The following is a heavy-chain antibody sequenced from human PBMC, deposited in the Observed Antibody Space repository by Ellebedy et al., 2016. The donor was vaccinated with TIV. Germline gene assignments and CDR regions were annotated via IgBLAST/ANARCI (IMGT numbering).Heavy chain of an antibody. CDR3: TRPPIVGGTVAFDY. J-gene: IGHJ4*02. CDR2: IYYSGST. CDR1: GDSISSSSYY. Sequence: MPSETLSLTCTVSGDSISSSSYYWGWIRQLPGKGLEWIGSIYYSGSTYYNPSRKSRVTISVDTSKNQFSLKLSSVTAADTAAYYCTRPPIVGGTVAFDYWGQGILVTVSS. V-gene: IGHV4-39*01. D-gene: IGHD1-26*01.